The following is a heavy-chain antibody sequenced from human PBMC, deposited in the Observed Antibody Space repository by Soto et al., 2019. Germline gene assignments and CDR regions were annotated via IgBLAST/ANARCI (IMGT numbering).Heavy chain of an antibody. J-gene: IGHJ5*02. CDR1: GGSISSGGYY. CDR2: IYYSGST. V-gene: IGHV4-31*03. CDR3: ARDRGGLASWFDP. Sequence: QVQLQESGPGLVKPSQTLSLTCTVSGGSISSGGYYWSWIRQHPGKGLEWIGYIYYSGSTYYNPSLKGRLTISVDTSKNQFSLKLSSVTAADTAVYYCARDRGGLASWFDPWGQGTLVTVSS. D-gene: IGHD3-10*01.